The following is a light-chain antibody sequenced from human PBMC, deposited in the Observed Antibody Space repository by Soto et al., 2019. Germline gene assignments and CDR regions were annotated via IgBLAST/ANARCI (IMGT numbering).Light chain of an antibody. CDR1: QSIFDGSYDKKY. V-gene: IGKV4-1*01. Sequence: DIVMTQSPDFMAVSLGERATMNCKSSQSIFDGSYDKKYLAWYQQKPGQPPKLLIYWATARESGVPDRFSGSGSETDFTLTISSMQAEDAAVYYCQQYYSLPLTFGPGTKVDIK. CDR2: WAT. J-gene: IGKJ3*01. CDR3: QQYYSLPLT.